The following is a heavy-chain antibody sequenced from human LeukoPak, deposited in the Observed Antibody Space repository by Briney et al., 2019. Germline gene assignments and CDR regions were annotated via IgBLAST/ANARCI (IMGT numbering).Heavy chain of an antibody. V-gene: IGHV1-46*01. CDR1: GYTFTSYY. Sequence: ASVTVSCKASGYTFTSYYMHWVRQAPGQGLEWMGIINPSGGSTSYAQKFQGRVTMTRDTSTSTVYMELSSLRSEDTAVYYCARDLEEYDFWSGYYGYWGQGTLVTVSS. CDR2: INPSGGST. D-gene: IGHD3-3*01. J-gene: IGHJ4*02. CDR3: ARDLEEYDFWSGYYGY.